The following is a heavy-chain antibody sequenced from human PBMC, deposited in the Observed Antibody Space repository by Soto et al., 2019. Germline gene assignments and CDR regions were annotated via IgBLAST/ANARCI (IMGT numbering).Heavy chain of an antibody. CDR1: GFTFRTYT. J-gene: IGHJ6*02. CDR3: ARDRGYDAHDYYYNAMDV. D-gene: IGHD2-15*01. CDR2: IRGFSPYT. V-gene: IGHV3-21*01. Sequence: EVQLVESGGGLVKPGGSLSLSCVASGFTFRTYTMNWVRQAPGKGLEWVSGIRGFSPYTFYAESVKGRFTISRDNTKNSLYTQMNSLGVEDTAVYYCARDRGYDAHDYYYNAMDVWGQGTTVTVSS.